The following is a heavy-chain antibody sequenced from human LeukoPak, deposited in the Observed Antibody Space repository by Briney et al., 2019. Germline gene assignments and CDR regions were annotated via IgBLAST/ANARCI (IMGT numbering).Heavy chain of an antibody. D-gene: IGHD6-19*01. V-gene: IGHV3-48*03. J-gene: IGHJ4*02. Sequence: GGSLRLSCAASVFTFSSYEMNWVRQAPGKGLEWVSYISSSGSTIYYADSVKRRFTISRDNAKNSLYLQMNSLRAEDTAVYYCARDLGVAVAEAYWGQGTLVTVSS. CDR3: ARDLGVAVAEAY. CDR1: VFTFSSYE. CDR2: ISSSGSTI.